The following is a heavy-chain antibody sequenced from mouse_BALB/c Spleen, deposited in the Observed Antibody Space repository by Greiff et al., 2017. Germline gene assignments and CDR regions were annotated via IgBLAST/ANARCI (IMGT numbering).Heavy chain of an antibody. Sequence: EVQLHQSGPELVKPGASVKMSCKASGYTFTSYVMHWVKQKPGQGLEWIGYINPYNDGTKYNEKFKGKATLTSDKSSSTAYMELSSLTSEDSAVYYCARDYYGSSSPFDYWGQGTTLTVSS. D-gene: IGHD1-1*01. V-gene: IGHV1-14*01. CDR2: INPYNDGT. CDR3: ARDYYGSSSPFDY. CDR1: GYTFTSYV. J-gene: IGHJ2*01.